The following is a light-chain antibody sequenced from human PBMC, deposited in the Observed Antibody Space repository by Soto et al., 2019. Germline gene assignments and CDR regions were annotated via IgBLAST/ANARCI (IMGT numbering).Light chain of an antibody. CDR3: QQYNNWPPIT. J-gene: IGKJ5*01. CDR1: QIVSNNY. CDR2: GAS. Sequence: EIVLTQSPGTLSLSQGERATLSCRASQIVSNNYLAWYQQQPGQAPRLLIYGASNRATGIPDRFSGSGSGTDFTLTISSLQSEDFAVYYCQQYNNWPPITCGQGTRREIK. V-gene: IGKV3-20*01.